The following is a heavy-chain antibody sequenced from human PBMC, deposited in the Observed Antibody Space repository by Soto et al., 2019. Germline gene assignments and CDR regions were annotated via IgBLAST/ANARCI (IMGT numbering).Heavy chain of an antibody. J-gene: IGHJ6*02. D-gene: IGHD2-15*01. V-gene: IGHV1-18*04. CDR2: TSAYNGNT. Sequence: ASVKVSCRASGYTFTSYGISWVRQAPGQGLEWMGWTSAYNGNTNYAQKLQGRVTMTTDTSTSTAYMELRSLRSDDTAVYYCARDYVVVVVAATRPAGYYYGMDVWGQGTTVTVSS. CDR3: ARDYVVVVVAATRPAGYYYGMDV. CDR1: GYTFTSYG.